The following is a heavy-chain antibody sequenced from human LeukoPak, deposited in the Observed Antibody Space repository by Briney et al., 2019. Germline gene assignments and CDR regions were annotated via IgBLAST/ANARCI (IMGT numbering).Heavy chain of an antibody. CDR3: AKDIPYSSGWSVYDAFDI. J-gene: IGHJ3*02. D-gene: IGHD6-19*01. V-gene: IGHV3-9*01. CDR1: GFTFDDYA. CDR2: ISWNSGSI. Sequence: PGRSLRLSCAASGFTFDDYAMHWVRQAPGKGLEWVSGISWNSGSIGYADSVKGRFTISRDNAKNPLYLQMDSLRAEDTALYYCAKDIPYSSGWSVYDAFDIWGQGTMVTVSS.